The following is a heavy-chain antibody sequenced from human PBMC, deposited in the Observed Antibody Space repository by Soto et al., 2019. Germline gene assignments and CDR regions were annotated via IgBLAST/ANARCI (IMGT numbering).Heavy chain of an antibody. V-gene: IGHV4-38-2*01. D-gene: IGHD2-21*02. J-gene: IGHJ5*02. CDR1: GYSIRNGYY. CDR3: ARVGPYCGGDCYSPPP. Sequence: PSETLSLTGAVSGYSIRNGYYWGWIRQPPGKGLEWIGTIYHSGSTYSTPSLKSRVTISVDASENHFSLKLSSVPAADTAVYYCARVGPYCGGDCYSPPPWGQGTLVTVSS. CDR2: IYHSGST.